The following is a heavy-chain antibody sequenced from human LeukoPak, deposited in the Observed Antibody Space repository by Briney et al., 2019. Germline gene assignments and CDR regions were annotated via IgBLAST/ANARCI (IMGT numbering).Heavy chain of an antibody. CDR2: ISGDGGST. Sequence: PGRSLRLSCAASGFTFSNYAMSWVRQAPGKGLECVSVISGDGGSTYYADSVRGRLTISRDNSKNTLYLQMNSLRADDTAVYYCAKSLLTTATGTGRAFDIWGQGTMVTVSS. J-gene: IGHJ3*02. CDR3: AKSLLTTATGTGRAFDI. V-gene: IGHV3-23*01. CDR1: GFTFSNYA. D-gene: IGHD1-1*01.